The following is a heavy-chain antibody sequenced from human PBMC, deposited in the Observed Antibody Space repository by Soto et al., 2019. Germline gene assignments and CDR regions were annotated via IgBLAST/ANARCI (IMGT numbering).Heavy chain of an antibody. V-gene: IGHV3-21*01. D-gene: IGHD3-22*01. J-gene: IGHJ3*02. Sequence: EVQLVESGGGLVKPGGSLRLSCAASGFTFSSYSMNWVRQAPGKGLEWVSSISSSSSYINYADSVKGRFTISRDNAKSSLYLQRNSLRAEDTAVYYCARYTRGSGSYDSFDIWGQGTRVTVSS. CDR1: GFTFSSYS. CDR3: ARYTRGSGSYDSFDI. CDR2: ISSSSSYI.